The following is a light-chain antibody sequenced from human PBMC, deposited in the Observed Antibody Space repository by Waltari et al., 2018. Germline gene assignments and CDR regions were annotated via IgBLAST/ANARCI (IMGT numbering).Light chain of an antibody. V-gene: IGKV2-30*01. CDR3: LQHTHWPWT. CDR1: QSLVYSDGNTY. Sequence: DVVMTQSPLSLPVTLGQPASISCRSSQSLVYSDGNTYLNWFLQRPGQSPRRLIYEVSNRDSGVPDRFSGSWSGTDFTLKISRVEAEDVGVYYCLQHTHWPWTFGQGTKVEI. CDR2: EVS. J-gene: IGKJ1*01.